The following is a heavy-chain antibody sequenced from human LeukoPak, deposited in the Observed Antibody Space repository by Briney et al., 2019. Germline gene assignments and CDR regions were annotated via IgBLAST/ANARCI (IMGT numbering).Heavy chain of an antibody. D-gene: IGHD7-27*01. CDR3: ARGKLGISLDAFDI. J-gene: IGHJ3*02. Sequence: PSETLSLTCTVSGGSISSYYWSWIRQPPGKGLEWIGHIYYSGSTRYNPSLKSRVTILADTSKNQFSLRLRSVTAADTAVYYCARGKLGISLDAFDIWGQGTMVTVSS. V-gene: IGHV4-59*01. CDR1: GGSISSYY. CDR2: IYYSGST.